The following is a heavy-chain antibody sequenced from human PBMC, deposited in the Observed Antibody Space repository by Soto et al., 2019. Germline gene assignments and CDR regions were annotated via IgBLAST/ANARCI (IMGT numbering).Heavy chain of an antibody. D-gene: IGHD3-16*02. CDR1: GFTFSNFG. CDR3: VRDSYTSPLGV. Sequence: PGGSLRLSCAASGFTFSNFGMSWVRQAPGKGLEWVSAISASSASTYYADSAKGRFTISRDNAKNTLYLQINSLRPEDTAVYYCVRDSYTSPLGVWGQGTTVTVSS. V-gene: IGHV3-23*01. CDR2: ISASSAST. J-gene: IGHJ6*02.